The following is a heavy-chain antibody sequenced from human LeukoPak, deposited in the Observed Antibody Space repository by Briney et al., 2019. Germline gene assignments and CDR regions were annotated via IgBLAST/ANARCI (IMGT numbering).Heavy chain of an antibody. Sequence: EASVKVSCKASGYTFTTYDINWVRQVTGQGLEWMGWMNPNSGNTAYAQNFQGRVTITSNTSISTAYMDLTSLRSEDTAVYYCARRAVGNSYYSYMDVWGKGTTVTVSS. CDR3: ARRAVGNSYYSYMDV. J-gene: IGHJ6*03. CDR2: MNPNSGNT. CDR1: GYTFTTYD. D-gene: IGHD6-19*01. V-gene: IGHV1-8*02.